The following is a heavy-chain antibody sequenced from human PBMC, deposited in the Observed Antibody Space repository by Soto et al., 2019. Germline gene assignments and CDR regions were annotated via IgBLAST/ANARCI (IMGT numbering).Heavy chain of an antibody. V-gene: IGHV4-61*08. D-gene: IGHD6-19*01. Sequence: PSETLSLTCTVSGAALSSGVYFYTWVRHPPGKGLEWLGYIYYSGGTNYNPSLKSRVTISLDKSKSQFSLRLISVTAADTAVYYCTREQSDDNYFDPWGQGTLVTVSS. CDR2: IYYSGGT. J-gene: IGHJ5*02. CDR1: GAALSSGVYF. CDR3: TREQSDDNYFDP.